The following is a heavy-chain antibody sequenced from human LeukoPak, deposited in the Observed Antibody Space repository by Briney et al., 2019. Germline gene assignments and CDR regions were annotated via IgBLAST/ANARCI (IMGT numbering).Heavy chain of an antibody. CDR2: IYYSGST. J-gene: IGHJ4*02. D-gene: IGHD3-10*01. Sequence: SETLSLTCAVYGGSFSGYYWSWIRQPPGKGLEWIGYIYYSGSTYYNPSLKSRVTISVDTSKNQFSLKLSSVTAADTAVYNCAREWFHWGQGTLVTVSS. CDR3: AREWFH. V-gene: IGHV4-34*09. CDR1: GGSFSGYY.